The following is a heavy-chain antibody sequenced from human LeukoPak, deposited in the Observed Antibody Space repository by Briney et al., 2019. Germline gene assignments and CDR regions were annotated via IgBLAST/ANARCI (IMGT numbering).Heavy chain of an antibody. J-gene: IGHJ4*02. Sequence: PSETLSLTCTVSGGSLSSYYWSWIRQPPGKGLEWIGYIYYSGSTNYNPSLKSQVTMSIDTSKNQFSLKLSSVTAADTAVYYCARASGGLDSWGQGILVTVSS. V-gene: IGHV4-59*12. CDR1: GGSLSSYY. D-gene: IGHD4-23*01. CDR3: ARASGGLDS. CDR2: IYYSGST.